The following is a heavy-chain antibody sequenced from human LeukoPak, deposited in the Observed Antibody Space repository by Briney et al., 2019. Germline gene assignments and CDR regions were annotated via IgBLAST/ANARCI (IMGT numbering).Heavy chain of an antibody. CDR1: GFTFSSYA. CDR3: AKDPGDLVMVVAALFDY. CDR2: ISGSGGST. V-gene: IGHV3-23*01. J-gene: IGHJ4*02. D-gene: IGHD2-15*01. Sequence: GGSLRLSCAASGFTFSSYAMSWVRQAPGKGLEWVSAISGSGGSTYYADSVKGRFTISRDNSKNTLYLQMNSLRAEDTAVYYCAKDPGDLVMVVAALFDYWSQGTLVTVSP.